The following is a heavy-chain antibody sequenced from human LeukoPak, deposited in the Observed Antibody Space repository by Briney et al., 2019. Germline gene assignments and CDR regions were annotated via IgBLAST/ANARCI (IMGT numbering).Heavy chain of an antibody. D-gene: IGHD3-10*01. Sequence: SETLSLTCTVSGGSISSYYWSWIRQPPGKGLEWIGYIYYSGSTNYNPSLKSRVTISVDTSKNQFSLKLSSVTAADTAVYYCARGEYYGSGLFDMWGQGTVVTVSS. CDR2: IYYSGST. CDR3: ARGEYYGSGLFDM. CDR1: GGSISSYY. J-gene: IGHJ3*02. V-gene: IGHV4-59*01.